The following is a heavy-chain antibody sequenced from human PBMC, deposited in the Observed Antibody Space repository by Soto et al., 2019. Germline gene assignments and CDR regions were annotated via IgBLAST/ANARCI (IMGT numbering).Heavy chain of an antibody. CDR3: AGARQQLVLFDY. CDR1: GGSISSSSYY. J-gene: IGHJ4*02. D-gene: IGHD6-13*01. Sequence: QLQLQESGPGLVKPSETLSLTCTVSGGSISSSSYYWGWIRQPPGKGLEWIGSIYYSGSTYYNPSLKSRVTISVDTSKTQFSLKLSSVTAADTAVYYCAGARQQLVLFDYWGQGTLVTVSS. V-gene: IGHV4-39*01. CDR2: IYYSGST.